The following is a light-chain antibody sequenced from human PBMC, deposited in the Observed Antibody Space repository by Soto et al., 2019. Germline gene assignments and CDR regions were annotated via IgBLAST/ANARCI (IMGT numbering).Light chain of an antibody. V-gene: IGLV2-14*01. CDR2: EVS. J-gene: IGLJ3*02. CDR1: SSEVGGYNY. Sequence: QSVLTQPASVSGSPGQSITISCTGTSSEVGGYNYVSWYQQHPGKAPKLMIYEVSNRPSGVSNRFSGSKSGNTASLTISGLQAEDEADYYCSSYTSSNWVFGGGTKLTGL. CDR3: SSYTSSNWV.